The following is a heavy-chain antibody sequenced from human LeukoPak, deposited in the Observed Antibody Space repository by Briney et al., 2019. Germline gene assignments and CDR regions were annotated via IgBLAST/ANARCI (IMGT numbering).Heavy chain of an antibody. J-gene: IGHJ3*02. CDR3: AKGVIIMTNLDAFVI. D-gene: IGHD3-16*01. Sequence: GGSLRLSCAASGFTFNDYAMHWVRQAPGKGLEWVSGISWNSGSIGYVDSVKGRFTISRDNAKNSLYLQMNSLRAEDTALYYCAKGVIIMTNLDAFVIWGQGTMSTVSS. CDR2: ISWNSGSI. CDR1: GFTFNDYA. V-gene: IGHV3-9*01.